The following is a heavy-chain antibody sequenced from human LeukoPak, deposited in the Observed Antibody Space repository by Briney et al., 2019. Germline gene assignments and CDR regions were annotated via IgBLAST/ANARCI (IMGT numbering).Heavy chain of an antibody. J-gene: IGHJ4*02. V-gene: IGHV1-8*01. CDR1: GYTFTSYD. CDR2: MNPNSGNT. D-gene: IGHD5-24*01. Sequence: ASVKVSCKASGYTFTSYDINWVRQATGQGLEWMGWMNPNSGNTGYAQKFQGRVTMTRNTSISTAYMELSSLRSEDTAVYYCAKNLRWLQLNYYFDYWGQGTLVTVSS. CDR3: AKNLRWLQLNYYFDY.